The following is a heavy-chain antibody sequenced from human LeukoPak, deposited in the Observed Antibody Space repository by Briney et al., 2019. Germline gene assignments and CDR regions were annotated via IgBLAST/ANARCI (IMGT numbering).Heavy chain of an antibody. V-gene: IGHV1-2*02. CDR2: INPNSGGT. CDR3: ARSWGGSYYNYYYGMDV. J-gene: IGHJ6*02. CDR1: GYTFTGYY. Sequence: ASVKVSCKASGYTFTGYYMHWARQAPGQGLEWMGWINPNSGGTNYAQKFQGRVTMARDTSISTAYMELSRLRSDDTAVYYCARSWGGSYYNYYYGMDVWGQGTTVTVSS. D-gene: IGHD1-26*01.